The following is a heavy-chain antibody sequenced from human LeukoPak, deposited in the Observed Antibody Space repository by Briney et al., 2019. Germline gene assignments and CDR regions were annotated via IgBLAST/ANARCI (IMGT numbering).Heavy chain of an antibody. J-gene: IGHJ4*02. CDR2: IYHSGST. CDR3: AKKRNAAPYYFDC. D-gene: IGHD6-25*01. CDR1: GGSISTNNW. Sequence: HPSGTLSLTCAVSGGSISTNNWWSWFRQPPGKGLEWIGEIYHSGSTNYNPSLKSPVTISVDKSKNHFSLRLSSVTAADTAVYYCAKKRNAAPYYFDCWGQGTLVTVSS. V-gene: IGHV4-4*02.